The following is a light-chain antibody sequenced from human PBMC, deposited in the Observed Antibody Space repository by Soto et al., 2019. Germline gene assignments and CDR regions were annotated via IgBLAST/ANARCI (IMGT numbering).Light chain of an antibody. V-gene: IGKV1-5*01. CDR3: QQYKSYSQRT. CDR2: DAS. CDR1: QTISNW. Sequence: DIQLTQSPSTLSASVGYRVTITFLASQTISNWLAWYQQRPGKAPQLLISDASRLESGVPSRFSGSGSGTEFTLTISSLQPDDSATSYCQQYKSYSQRTFGQGTKVDIK. J-gene: IGKJ1*01.